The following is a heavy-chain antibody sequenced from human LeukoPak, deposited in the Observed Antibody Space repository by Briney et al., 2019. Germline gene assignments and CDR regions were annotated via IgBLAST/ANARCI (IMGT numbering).Heavy chain of an antibody. CDR2: IIPILGIA. J-gene: IGHJ5*02. CDR1: GGTFSSYA. CDR3: ARGYERGVCDP. D-gene: IGHD2-2*01. Sequence: ASVKVSCKASGGTFSSYAISWVRQAPGQGLEWMGRIIPILGIANYAQKFQGRVTITADKSTSTAYMELSSLRSEDTAVYYCARGYERGVCDPWGQGTLVTVSS. V-gene: IGHV1-69*04.